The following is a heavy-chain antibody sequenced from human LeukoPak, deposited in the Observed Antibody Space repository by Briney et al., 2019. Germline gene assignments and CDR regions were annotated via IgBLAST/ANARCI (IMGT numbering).Heavy chain of an antibody. D-gene: IGHD3-3*01. V-gene: IGHV4-4*09. CDR1: GGSISSYY. CDR3: ARQLSHYDFWSGYLDAFDI. Sequence: SETLSLTCTVSGGSISSYYWSWIRQPPGKGLEWIGYIYTSGSTNYNPSLKSRVTISVDTSKNQFSLKLSSVTAADTAVYYCARQLSHYDFWSGYLDAFDIWGQGTMVTVSS. CDR2: IYTSGST. J-gene: IGHJ3*02.